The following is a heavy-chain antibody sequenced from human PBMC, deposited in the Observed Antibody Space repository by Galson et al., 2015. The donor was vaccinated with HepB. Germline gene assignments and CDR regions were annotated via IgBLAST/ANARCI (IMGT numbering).Heavy chain of an antibody. CDR3: ARVYAHECTTTRRFPNWFDP. CDR1: GVSLTNYH. Sequence: ETLSLTCSVSGVSLTNYHWSWLRQSAGTGLEWIGRIYIGGVTNDNPSLRSRVTMSLDTSKNQFSLKLHSVTAADTAIYYCARVYAHECTTTRRFPNWFDPWGQGILVTVSS. CDR2: IYIGGVT. D-gene: IGHD1-26*01. V-gene: IGHV4-4*07. J-gene: IGHJ5*02.